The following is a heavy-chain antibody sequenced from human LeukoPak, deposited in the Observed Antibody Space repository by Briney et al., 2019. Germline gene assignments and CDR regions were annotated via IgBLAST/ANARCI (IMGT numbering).Heavy chain of an antibody. D-gene: IGHD3-22*01. CDR2: IYYSGST. V-gene: IGHV4-39*07. J-gene: IGHJ4*02. Sequence: PSETLSLTCTVSGGSISSSSYYWGWIRQPPGKGLEWIGSIYYSGSTYYNPSLKSRVTISVDTSKNQFSLKLSSVTAADTAVYYCARGYYDSSGYYSTQYYFDYWGQGTLVTVSS. CDR3: ARGYYDSSGYYSTQYYFDY. CDR1: GGSISSSSYY.